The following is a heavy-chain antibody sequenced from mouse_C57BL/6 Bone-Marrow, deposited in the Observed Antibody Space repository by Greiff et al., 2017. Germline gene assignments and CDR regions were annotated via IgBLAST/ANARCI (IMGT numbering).Heavy chain of an antibody. CDR2: IWRGGST. J-gene: IGHJ3*01. D-gene: IGHD2-3*01. Sequence: QVHVKQSGPGLVQPSQSLSITCTASGFSLTSYGVHWVRQSPGKGLEWLGVIWRGGSTDYNAAFISRLSISKDNSKSQVFFKMNSLQADDTAIYYCARRGEWLLPFAYWGQGTLVTVSA. CDR3: ARRGEWLLPFAY. V-gene: IGHV2-2*01. CDR1: GFSLTSYG.